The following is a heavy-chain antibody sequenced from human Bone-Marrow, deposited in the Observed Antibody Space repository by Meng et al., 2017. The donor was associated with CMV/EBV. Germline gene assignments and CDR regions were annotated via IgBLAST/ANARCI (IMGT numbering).Heavy chain of an antibody. CDR3: ARGRIFGSY. D-gene: IGHD3-3*01. Sequence: ASVKVSCKASGYTFTGYYMHWVRQAPGQGLEWMGWINPNSGDTGYAQKFQGRVTLTRKTSINTAYMELNNLRSEDTAVYYCARGRIFGSYWGQGTRVTVSS. J-gene: IGHJ4*02. CDR2: INPNSGDT. CDR1: GYTFTGYY. V-gene: IGHV1-8*02.